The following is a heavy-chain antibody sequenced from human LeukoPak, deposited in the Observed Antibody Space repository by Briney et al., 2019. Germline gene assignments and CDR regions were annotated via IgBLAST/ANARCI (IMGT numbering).Heavy chain of an antibody. V-gene: IGHV4-59*01. CDR2: IYYSGST. CDR1: GGSISSYY. CDR3: ARSHSYYYGSGSLLGIDY. Sequence: PSETLSLTCTVSGGSISSYYWSWIRQPPGKGLEWIGYIYYSGSTNYNPSLKSRVTISVDTSKNQFSLKLSSVTAADTAVYYCARSHSYYYGSGSLLGIDYWGQGTLVTVSS. J-gene: IGHJ4*02. D-gene: IGHD3-10*01.